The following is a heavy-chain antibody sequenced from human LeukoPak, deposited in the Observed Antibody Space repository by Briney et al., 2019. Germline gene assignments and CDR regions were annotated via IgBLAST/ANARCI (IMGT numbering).Heavy chain of an antibody. D-gene: IGHD6-13*01. CDR2: INPNSGGT. V-gene: IGHV1-2*02. CDR1: GYTFTGYY. J-gene: IGHJ4*02. CDR3: ARLCPDSSSWYRPGLRGYYFDY. Sequence: ASVKVSCKASGYTFTGYYMHWVRQSPGQGLEWMGWINPNSGGTNYAQKFQGRVTMTRDTSISTAYMELSRLRSDDTAVYYCARLCPDSSSWYRPGLRGYYFDYWGQGTLVTVSS.